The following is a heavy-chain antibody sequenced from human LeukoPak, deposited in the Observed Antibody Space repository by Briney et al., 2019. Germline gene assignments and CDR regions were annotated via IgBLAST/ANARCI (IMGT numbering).Heavy chain of an antibody. J-gene: IGHJ4*02. CDR1: GFTFSGYS. D-gene: IGHD3-22*01. V-gene: IGHV3-21*01. CDR2: ISSSSSYI. CDR3: ARDDSSGYYDY. Sequence: GGSLRLSCAASGFTFSGYSMNWVRQAPGKGLEWVSSISSSSSYIYYADSVKGRFTISRDNAKNSLYLQMNSLRAEDTAVYYCARDDSSGYYDYWGQGTLVTVSS.